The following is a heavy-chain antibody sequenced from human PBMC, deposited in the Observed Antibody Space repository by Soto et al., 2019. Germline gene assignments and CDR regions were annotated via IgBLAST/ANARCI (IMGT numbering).Heavy chain of an antibody. CDR1: GYTFTSYD. CDR2: MNPNSGNT. V-gene: IGHV1-8*01. Sequence: QVQLVQSGAEVKKPGASVKVSCKASGYTFTSYDINWVRQATGQGLEWMGWMNPNSGNTGYAQKFQGRVTMTRNTSISTGYMEMSGLGSEHTAVYYCASGRLRGGWYLVYWGQGTLVTVSS. CDR3: ASGRLRGGWYLVY. D-gene: IGHD6-19*01. J-gene: IGHJ4*02.